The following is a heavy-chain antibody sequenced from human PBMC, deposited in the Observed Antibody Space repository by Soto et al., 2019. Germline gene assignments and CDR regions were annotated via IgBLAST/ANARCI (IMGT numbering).Heavy chain of an antibody. CDR3: AKDRAKVEGNWFDP. CDR2: ISGSGGST. V-gene: IGHV3-23*01. Sequence: GGSLRLSCAASGFTFSSYGMIWVRQAPGKGLEWVSAISGSGGSTYYADSVKGRFTISRDNSKNTLYLQMNSLRAEDTAVYYCAKDRAKVEGNWFDPWGQGTLVTVSS. J-gene: IGHJ5*02. D-gene: IGHD1-1*01. CDR1: GFTFSSYG.